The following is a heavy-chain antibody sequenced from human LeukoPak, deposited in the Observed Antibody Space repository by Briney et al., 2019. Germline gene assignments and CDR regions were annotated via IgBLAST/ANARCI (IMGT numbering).Heavy chain of an antibody. D-gene: IGHD3-16*01. Sequence: GGSLRLSCAASGFTFSSYSMNWVRQAPGKGLEWVSYISSSSSTIYYADSVKGRFTISRDNAKNSLYLQMNSLRAEDTAVYYCARSRGGGYQDYWGQGTLVTVSS. V-gene: IGHV3-48*01. CDR3: ARSRGGGYQDY. J-gene: IGHJ4*02. CDR2: ISSSSSTI. CDR1: GFTFSSYS.